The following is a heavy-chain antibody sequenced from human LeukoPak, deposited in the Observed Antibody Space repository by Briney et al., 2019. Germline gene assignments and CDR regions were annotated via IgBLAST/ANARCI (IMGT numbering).Heavy chain of an antibody. V-gene: IGHV4-31*03. J-gene: IGHJ6*02. D-gene: IGHD1-7*01. CDR1: GGSISSGGYY. Sequence: SQTLSLTCTVSGGSISSGGYYWSWIRQHPGKGLEWIGYIYYSGSTNYNPSLKSRVTISVDTSKNRFSLKLSSVTAADTAVYYCARVQQDWNYGKHYYYYYGMDVWGQGTTVTVSS. CDR2: IYYSGST. CDR3: ARVQQDWNYGKHYYYYYGMDV.